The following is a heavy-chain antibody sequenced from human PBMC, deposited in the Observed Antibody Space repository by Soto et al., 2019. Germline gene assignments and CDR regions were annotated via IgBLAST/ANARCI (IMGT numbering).Heavy chain of an antibody. Sequence: QVQLQESGPGLVKPSQTLSLTCTVSGGSISSGGYYWSWIRQHPGKGLEWIGYIYYSGSTYYNTSLKSLVTISVDTSKNQFSLKLSSVTAADTAVYYCAREGGIVGATAADYWGQGTLVTVSS. V-gene: IGHV4-31*01. J-gene: IGHJ4*02. CDR1: GGSISSGGYY. CDR2: IYYSGST. D-gene: IGHD1-26*01. CDR3: AREGGIVGATAADY.